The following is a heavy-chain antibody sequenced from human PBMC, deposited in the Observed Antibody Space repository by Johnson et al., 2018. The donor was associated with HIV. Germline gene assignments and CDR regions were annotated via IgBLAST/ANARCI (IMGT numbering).Heavy chain of an antibody. V-gene: IGHV3-30*04. D-gene: IGHD2-8*01. Sequence: QVQLVESGGGVVQPGRSLGLSCTASGFTFSRNAMHWVRQPPGKGLEWVAVISFDGTNKHYGDSVRGRFTISRDNSKNTLSLQMNSLTTEDTAIYYCARGSLTDDSFAEWGQGTMVLVSS. CDR1: GFTFSRNA. CDR2: ISFDGTNK. CDR3: ARGSLTDDSFAE. J-gene: IGHJ3*01.